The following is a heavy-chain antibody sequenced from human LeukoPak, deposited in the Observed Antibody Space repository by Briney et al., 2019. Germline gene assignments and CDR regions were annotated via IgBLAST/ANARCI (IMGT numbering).Heavy chain of an antibody. CDR2: ISSSSSYI. D-gene: IGHD6-6*01. CDR3: ARLVRGGY. Sequence: GGSLRLSCSASGFTFSSYSMNWVRQAPGEGLEWVSSISSSSSYIYYADSVKGRFTISRDNAKNLLYLQMNSLRAEDTAVYYCARLVRGGYWGQGTLVTVSS. J-gene: IGHJ4*02. V-gene: IGHV3-21*01. CDR1: GFTFSSYS.